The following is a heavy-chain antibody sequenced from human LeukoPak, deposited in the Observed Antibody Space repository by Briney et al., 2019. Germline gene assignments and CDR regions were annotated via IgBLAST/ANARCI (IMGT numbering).Heavy chain of an antibody. CDR2: IRYDGSNK. CDR1: GFNFDDYV. Sequence: GGSLRLSCAASGFNFDDYVMSWVRQAPGKGLEWVAFIRYDGSNKYYADSVKGRFTISRDNSKNTLYLQMDSLRAEDTAVYYCAKAPAHCSGGYCYYYYYMDVWGKGTTVTISS. CDR3: AKAPAHCSGGYCYYYYYMDV. D-gene: IGHD2-15*01. V-gene: IGHV3-30*02. J-gene: IGHJ6*03.